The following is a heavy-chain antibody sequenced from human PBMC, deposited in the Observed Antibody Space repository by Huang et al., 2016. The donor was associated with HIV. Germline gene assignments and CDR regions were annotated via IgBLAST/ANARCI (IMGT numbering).Heavy chain of an antibody. D-gene: IGHD3-3*01. CDR2: IYYSGTT. Sequence: QESGPGLVGPSETPSLTCAVSGDSINSNTFYWGWIRRPPGKGLEWIGSIYYSGTTYYNPALKRRARIAVDASKNRIFLHLRSVTAADTGVYYCARTGVAVSDDPEYFQHWGQGALVTIS. CDR3: ARTGVAVSDDPEYFQH. CDR1: GDSINSNTFY. J-gene: IGHJ1*01. V-gene: IGHV4-39*02.